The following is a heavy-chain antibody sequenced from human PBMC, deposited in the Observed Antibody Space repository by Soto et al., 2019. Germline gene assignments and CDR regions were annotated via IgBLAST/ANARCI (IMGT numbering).Heavy chain of an antibody. D-gene: IGHD3-10*01. CDR1: GYTFTSYG. V-gene: IGHV1-18*01. CDR2: ISAYNGNT. Sequence: QVQLVQSGAEVKKPGASVKVSCKASGYTFTSYGISWVRQAPGQGLEWMGWISAYNGNTNYAQKLQGRVTMTTDTSTSTAYMELRSLRSDDTAVYYCARAETYYYGSGSYDYYGMDVWGQGTTVTVSS. CDR3: ARAETYYYGSGSYDYYGMDV. J-gene: IGHJ6*02.